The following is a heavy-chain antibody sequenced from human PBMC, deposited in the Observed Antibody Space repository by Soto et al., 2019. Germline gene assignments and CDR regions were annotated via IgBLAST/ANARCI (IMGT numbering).Heavy chain of an antibody. V-gene: IGHV1-46*01. D-gene: IGHD6-6*01. CDR2: INPSGGST. J-gene: IGHJ6*02. CDR1: GGTFSSYA. Sequence: ASVKVSCKASGGTFSSYAISWVRQAPGQGLEWMGIINPSGGSTSYAQKFQGRVTMTRDTSTSTVYMELSSLRSEDTAVYYCARDFPYSSSPFYYYYGMDVWGQGTTVTVSS. CDR3: ARDFPYSSSPFYYYYGMDV.